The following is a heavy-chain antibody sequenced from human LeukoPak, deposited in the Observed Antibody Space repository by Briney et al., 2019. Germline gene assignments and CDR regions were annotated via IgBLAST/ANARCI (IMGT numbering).Heavy chain of an antibody. V-gene: IGHV4-39*02. J-gene: IGHJ4*02. CDR3: ARETLHLIVGATYYFDY. CDR1: GGSISSSSYY. CDR2: IYYSGGT. Sequence: SETLSLTCTVSGGSISSSSYYWGWIRQPPGKGLEWIGSIYYSGGTYYNPSLKSRVTISVDTSKNQFSLKLSSVTAADTAVYYCARETLHLIVGATYYFDYWGQGTLVTVSS. D-gene: IGHD1-26*01.